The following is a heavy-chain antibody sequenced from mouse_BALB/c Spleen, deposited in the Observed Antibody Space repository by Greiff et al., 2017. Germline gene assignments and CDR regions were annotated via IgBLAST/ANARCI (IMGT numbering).Heavy chain of an antibody. CDR1: GFTFSSFG. Sequence: EVKLVESGGGLVQPGGSRKLSCAASGFTFSSFGMHWVRQAPEKGLEWVAYISSGSSTIYYADTVKGRFTISRDNPKNTLFLQMTSLRSEDTAMYYCARKNYRYVYYAMDYWGQGTSVTVSS. CDR2: ISSGSSTI. CDR3: ARKNYRYVYYAMDY. D-gene: IGHD2-14*01. J-gene: IGHJ4*01. V-gene: IGHV5-17*02.